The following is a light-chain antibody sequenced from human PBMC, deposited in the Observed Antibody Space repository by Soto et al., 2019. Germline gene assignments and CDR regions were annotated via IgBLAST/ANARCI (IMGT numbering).Light chain of an antibody. V-gene: IGKV1-39*01. CDR1: QSISSN. Sequence: DIQMTQSPSSLSASVGDRVTITCRASQSISSNLNWYQQKPGKAPKLLIYAASSLQSGVPSRFSGGGSGTDFTLTISSLQPEDFETYSCQQSYSTQLTLGGGTKVDIK. CDR2: AAS. CDR3: QQSYSTQLT. J-gene: IGKJ4*01.